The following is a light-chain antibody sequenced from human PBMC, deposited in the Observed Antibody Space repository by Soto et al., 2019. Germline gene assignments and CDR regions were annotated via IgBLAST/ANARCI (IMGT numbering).Light chain of an antibody. CDR3: CSYAGSNIFAV. Sequence: QSALTQPASVSGSPGQSITIACTGTSSDIVSYDRVSWYQWHPGKAPKLIIYEDYRRPSQISNRFSGSKSGNTASLTISGLQAEDEADYYCCSYAGSNIFAVFGGGTKLTVL. CDR2: EDY. CDR1: SSDIVSYDR. J-gene: IGLJ2*01. V-gene: IGLV2-23*01.